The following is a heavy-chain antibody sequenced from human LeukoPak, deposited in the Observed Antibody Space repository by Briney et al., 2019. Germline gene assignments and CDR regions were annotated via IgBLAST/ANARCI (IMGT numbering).Heavy chain of an antibody. D-gene: IGHD1-7*01. CDR1: GFTFSNYW. CDR2: IKQDGSEK. J-gene: IGHJ4*02. V-gene: IGHV3-7*01. CDR3: ARGDYNWKYGSFDY. Sequence: GESLRLSCAPSGFTFSNYWMSWVRQAPGKGLEWVANIKQDGSEKYYVGSVKGRFTISRDNAKNSLYLQMDHLRPEDTALYFCARGDYNWKYGSFDYWGQGTLVTVS.